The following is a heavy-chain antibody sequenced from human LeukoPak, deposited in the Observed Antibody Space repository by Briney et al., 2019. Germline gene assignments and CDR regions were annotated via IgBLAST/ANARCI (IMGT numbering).Heavy chain of an antibody. CDR1: GFTFSDYW. V-gene: IGHV3-7*01. CDR2: IKRDGSEE. Sequence: PGGSLRLSCAASGFTFSDYWMSWVRQAPGKGLEWVANIKRDGSEEYYVDSVKGRFTISRDNAKKSVSLQMNSLRAEDTAVYYCARDIEAFDIWGQGTMVIVFS. J-gene: IGHJ3*02. CDR3: ARDIEAFDI. D-gene: IGHD3-16*02.